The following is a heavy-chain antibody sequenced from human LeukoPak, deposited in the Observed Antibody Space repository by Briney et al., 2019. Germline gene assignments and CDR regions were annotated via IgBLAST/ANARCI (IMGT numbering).Heavy chain of an antibody. J-gene: IGHJ4*02. CDR1: GFTFSSYS. V-gene: IGHV3-48*04. D-gene: IGHD3-10*01. CDR3: ATDGSGSYYNAPLDY. CDR2: ISSSGSTI. Sequence: GGSLRLSCAASGFTFSSYSMNWVRQAPGKGLEWVSYISSSGSTIYYADSVKGRFTISRDNAKNSLYLQMNSLRAEDTAVYYCATDGSGSYYNAPLDYWGQGTLVTVSS.